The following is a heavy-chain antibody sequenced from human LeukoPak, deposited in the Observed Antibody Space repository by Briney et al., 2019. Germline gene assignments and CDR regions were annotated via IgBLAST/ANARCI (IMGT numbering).Heavy chain of an antibody. D-gene: IGHD7-27*01. V-gene: IGHV3-23*01. CDR2: LRGSGAGT. Sequence: PGGSLRLSCAASGFTFSNYAMTWVRQAPGKGLEWTSTLRGSGAGTYYADSVKGRFTISRDNSKNTLYLQMNSLRAEDTAVYYCAKVWGSGHDYFDYWGQGILVTVSS. J-gene: IGHJ4*02. CDR1: GFTFSNYA. CDR3: AKVWGSGHDYFDY.